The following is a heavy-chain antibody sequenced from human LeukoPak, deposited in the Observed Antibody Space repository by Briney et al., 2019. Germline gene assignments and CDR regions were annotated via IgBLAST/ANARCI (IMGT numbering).Heavy chain of an antibody. J-gene: IGHJ4*02. CDR3: ARGGGSYRLPFDY. Sequence: SETLSLTCTVSGGSISSSCCYWGWVRQPPGKGLEWIGSMFHSGSTNYNPSPKSRVTISVDTSKNQFSLKLSSVTAADTAVYYCARGGGSYRLPFDYWGQGTLVTVSS. CDR1: GGSISSSCCY. V-gene: IGHV4-39*07. CDR2: MFHSGST. D-gene: IGHD1-26*01.